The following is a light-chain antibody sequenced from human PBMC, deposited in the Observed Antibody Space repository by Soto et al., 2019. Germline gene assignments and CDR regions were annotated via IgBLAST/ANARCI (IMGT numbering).Light chain of an antibody. J-gene: IGKJ1*01. CDR1: QGVSNW. CDR3: QHYNSYSEA. CDR2: AAS. V-gene: IGKV1D-16*01. Sequence: DIPMTQSPSSVSASVGDRVTITCRASQGVSNWLAWYQQKPGKAPKLLIYAASTLRSGVPSRFRGSGSGTEFTLTISSLQPDDFATYYCQHYNSYSEAFGQGTKVELK.